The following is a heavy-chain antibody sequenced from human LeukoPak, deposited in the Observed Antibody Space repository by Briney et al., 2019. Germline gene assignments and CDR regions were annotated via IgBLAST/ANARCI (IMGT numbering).Heavy chain of an antibody. Sequence: QPGGSLRLSCAASGFTFSSYGMHWVRQAPGKGLEWVAVIWYDGSNKYYADSVKGRFTISRDNSKNTLSLQMNSLRAEDTAVYYCARDTYESAEFDYWGQGTLVTVSS. V-gene: IGHV3-33*01. CDR1: GFTFSSYG. CDR2: IWYDGSNK. J-gene: IGHJ4*02. CDR3: ARDTYESAEFDY. D-gene: IGHD3-3*01.